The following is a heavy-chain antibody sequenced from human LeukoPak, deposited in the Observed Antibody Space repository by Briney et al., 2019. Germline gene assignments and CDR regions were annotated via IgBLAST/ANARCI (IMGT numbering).Heavy chain of an antibody. J-gene: IGHJ3*02. CDR2: ISGAGP. V-gene: IGHV3-23*01. Sequence: GGSLRLSCAASGFTVTTLAMTWVRQAPGKGLEWVSSISGAGPYYADSVKGRFTISRDNSENTLFLHMNSLRADDTAVYYCRKDPNGDYVGAFDMWGPGTKVTVSS. D-gene: IGHD4-17*01. CDR1: GFTVTTLA. CDR3: RKDPNGDYVGAFDM.